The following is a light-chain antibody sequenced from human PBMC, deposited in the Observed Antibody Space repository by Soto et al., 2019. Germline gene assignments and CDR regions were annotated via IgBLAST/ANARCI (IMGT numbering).Light chain of an antibody. J-gene: IGKJ4*01. CDR2: AAS. CDR1: QRISTY. CDR3: LQSYISPLT. V-gene: IGKV1-39*01. Sequence: DIELTQSPSSLSASLGDRVTITYRASQRISTYLNWYQQKPGKAPKLLIYAASSLQSGVPSKFSGSGSGTDFTLTISNLQPEDFATYYCLQSYISPLTFGGGTKVDIK.